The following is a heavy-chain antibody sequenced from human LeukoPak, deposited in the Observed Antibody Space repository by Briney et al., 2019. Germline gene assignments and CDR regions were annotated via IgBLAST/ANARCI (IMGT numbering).Heavy chain of an antibody. Sequence: GGSLRLSCAASGFTFSSYAMTWVRQAPGKGLEWVSSISDSGGRTYYADSVKGRCTISRDNSKNTLYLQMNSLRAEDTAVYYCAKEGDSSSWYGDYWGQGTLVTVSS. CDR3: AKEGDSSSWYGDY. D-gene: IGHD6-13*01. CDR1: GFTFSSYA. V-gene: IGHV3-23*01. CDR2: ISDSGGRT. J-gene: IGHJ4*02.